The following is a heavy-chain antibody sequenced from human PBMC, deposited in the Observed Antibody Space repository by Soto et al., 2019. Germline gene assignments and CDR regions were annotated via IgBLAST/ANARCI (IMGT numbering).Heavy chain of an antibody. V-gene: IGHV4-31*03. J-gene: IGHJ5*02. D-gene: IGHD3-22*01. CDR2: IYYSGST. Sequence: QVQLQESGPGLVKPSQTLSLTCTVSVASISSGGYYWSWIRQHPGEGLEWIGYIYYSGSTSYNPSLKSRVTISVYTSKNQFSLKLRSVTDADTAVYYCARESKYDTSGYPPWFAPWGQGTLVTVSS. CDR3: ARESKYDTSGYPPWFAP. CDR1: VASISSGGYY.